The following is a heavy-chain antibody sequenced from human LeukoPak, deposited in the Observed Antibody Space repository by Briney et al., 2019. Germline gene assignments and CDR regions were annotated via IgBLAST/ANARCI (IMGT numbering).Heavy chain of an antibody. CDR2: INHSGST. CDR3: ARGGGGAKAFYFDY. V-gene: IGHV4-34*01. Sequence: SETLSLTCAVYGGSFSGYYCSWIRQPPGKGLEWIGEINHSGSTNYNPSLKSRVTISVDTSKNQFSLRLTSESAADTGVYYCARGGGGAKAFYFDYWGQGSLVTVSS. CDR1: GGSFSGYY. J-gene: IGHJ4*02. D-gene: IGHD1-26*01.